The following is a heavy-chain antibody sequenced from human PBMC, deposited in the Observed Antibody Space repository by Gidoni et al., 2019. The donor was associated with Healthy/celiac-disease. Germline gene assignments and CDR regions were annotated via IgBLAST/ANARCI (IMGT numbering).Heavy chain of an antibody. V-gene: IGHV4-31*03. CDR1: GGPISSGGYY. D-gene: IGHD2-2*01. CDR3: ARYLMSTSCNFDY. Sequence: QVQLQESGPGLVKPSQTLSLTCTVSGGPISSGGYYWSWIRQLPGKGLEWIGYIYYSGTTYYNPSLNSRLIISVDTSKNQFSLKLSSVTAADTAVYYCARYLMSTSCNFDYWGQGTLVTVPS. J-gene: IGHJ4*02. CDR2: IYYSGTT.